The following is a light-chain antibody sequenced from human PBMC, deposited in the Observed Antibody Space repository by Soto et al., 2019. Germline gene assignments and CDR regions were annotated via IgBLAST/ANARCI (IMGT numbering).Light chain of an antibody. CDR2: SNN. J-gene: IGLJ1*01. V-gene: IGLV1-44*01. CDR1: SSNIGSNT. CDR3: AAWDDSLNAYV. Sequence: QSVLTQPPSASGTPGQRVTISCSGSSSNIGSNTVNWYQQLPGTAPKLLIYSNNQRPSGVPDRFSGSKSGTSASLAISGLQCEDEADYYCAAWDDSLNAYVFGTGTKVTVL.